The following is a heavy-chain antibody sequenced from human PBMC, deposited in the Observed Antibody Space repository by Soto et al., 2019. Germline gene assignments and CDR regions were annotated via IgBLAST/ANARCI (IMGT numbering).Heavy chain of an antibody. D-gene: IGHD4-17*01. CDR3: ARDVRYGDYVFDY. V-gene: IGHV3-23*01. Sequence: GGSLRLSCAASGFTFSSYAMSWVRQAPGKGLEWVSAISGSGGSTYYADSVKGRFTISRDNAKNTLYLQMNSLRAEDTAVYYCARDVRYGDYVFDYWGQGTLVTVSS. J-gene: IGHJ4*02. CDR1: GFTFSSYA. CDR2: ISGSGGST.